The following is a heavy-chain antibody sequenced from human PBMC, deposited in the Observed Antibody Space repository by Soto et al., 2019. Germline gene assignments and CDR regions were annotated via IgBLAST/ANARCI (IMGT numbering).Heavy chain of an antibody. CDR1: GGSFSGYY. D-gene: IGHD6-19*01. J-gene: IGHJ6*02. Sequence: SETLSLTCAVYGGSFSGYYWSWIRQPPGKGLEWIGEINHSGSTNYNPSLKSRVTISVDTSKNQFSLKLSSVTAADTAVYYCAGGGWSYGMDVWGQGTTGTVS. CDR3: AGGGWSYGMDV. CDR2: INHSGST. V-gene: IGHV4-34*01.